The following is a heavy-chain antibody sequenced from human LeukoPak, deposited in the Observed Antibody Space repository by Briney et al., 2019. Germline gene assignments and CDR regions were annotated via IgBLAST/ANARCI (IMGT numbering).Heavy chain of an antibody. D-gene: IGHD1-1*01. J-gene: IGHJ3*02. CDR1: GFTVSSNY. Sequence: GGSLTLSCAASGFTVSSNYMTWVRQAPGKGLEWVSVIYSGGSTVYAESVQGRFTISRDNSKNTLYLQMNSLKTEDTAMYYCTTGGADTGRFDIWGQGTMVTVSS. CDR2: IYSGGST. CDR3: TTGGADTGRFDI. V-gene: IGHV3-53*01.